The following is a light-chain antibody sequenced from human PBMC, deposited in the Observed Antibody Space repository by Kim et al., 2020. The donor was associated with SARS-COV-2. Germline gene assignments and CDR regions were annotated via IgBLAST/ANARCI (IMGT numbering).Light chain of an antibody. Sequence: EIVLTQSPDTLSLSPGERATLSCRASQSIANYLAWYQQKPGQPPRLLIYDATNRATGVPPRFSGGGSGTDFTLTISTLAPDDFAIYYCQQGTNWPPLTFGGGTKVDIK. V-gene: IGKV3-11*01. J-gene: IGKJ4*01. CDR1: QSIANY. CDR2: DAT. CDR3: QQGTNWPPLT.